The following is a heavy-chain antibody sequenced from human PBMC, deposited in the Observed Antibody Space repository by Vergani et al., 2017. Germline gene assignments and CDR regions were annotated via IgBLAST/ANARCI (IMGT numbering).Heavy chain of an antibody. Sequence: QLQLQASGPALVKPSETLSLTCTVSGESFEHIKHYWAWIRQPPGKGLDWIGSIYYSGTTYFNPSLKSRASISVDTSKNQFYLKLNSVTATDTAVYYCARRDQLLMAPAWGQGTLVTVSS. CDR1: GESFEHIKHY. CDR3: ARRDQLLMAPA. V-gene: IGHV4-39*01. CDR2: IYYSGTT. J-gene: IGHJ5*02. D-gene: IGHD4-23*01.